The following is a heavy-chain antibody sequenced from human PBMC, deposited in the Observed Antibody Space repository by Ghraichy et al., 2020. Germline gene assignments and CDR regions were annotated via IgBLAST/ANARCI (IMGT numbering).Heavy chain of an antibody. D-gene: IGHD3-10*01. V-gene: IGHV4-30-2*01. CDR1: GGSISSGGYS. CDR2: IYHSGST. CDR3: ASTVALAYYYAY. Sequence: SETLSLTCAVSGGSISSGGYSWSWIRQPPGKGLEWIGYIYHSGSTYYNPSLKSRVTISVDRSKNQFSLKLSSVTAADTAVYYCASTVALAYYYAYWGQGTLVTVSS. J-gene: IGHJ4*02.